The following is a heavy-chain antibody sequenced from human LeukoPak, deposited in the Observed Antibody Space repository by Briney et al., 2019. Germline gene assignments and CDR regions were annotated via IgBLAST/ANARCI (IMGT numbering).Heavy chain of an antibody. CDR3: ARHRGCSSTSCYLNYYGSGGHDAFDI. D-gene: IGHD2-2*01. CDR2: ISYSGST. Sequence: PSETLSLTCTVSGGSISNYYWSWIRQPPGKGLEWIGYISYSGSTNYNPSLKSRVTISVDTSKNQFSLKLSSVTAADTAVYYCARHRGCSSTSCYLNYYGSGGHDAFDIWGQGTMVTVSS. J-gene: IGHJ3*02. CDR1: GGSISNYY. V-gene: IGHV4-59*08.